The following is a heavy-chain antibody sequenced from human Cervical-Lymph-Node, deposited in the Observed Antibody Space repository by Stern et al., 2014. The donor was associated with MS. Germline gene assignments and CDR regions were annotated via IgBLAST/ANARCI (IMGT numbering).Heavy chain of an antibody. CDR1: GFTFGDYA. CDR3: TTSIFGVVALGWFDP. V-gene: IGHV3-49*05. J-gene: IGHJ5*02. D-gene: IGHD3-3*01. Sequence: EVQLVESGGGLVKPGRSLRLSCTASGFTFGDYAMSWFRPAPGKGLGWVGFIRSKAYGGTTEYAASVKGRFTISRDDSKSIAYLQMNSLKTEDTAVYYCTTSIFGVVALGWFDPWGQGTLVTVSS. CDR2: IRSKAYGGTT.